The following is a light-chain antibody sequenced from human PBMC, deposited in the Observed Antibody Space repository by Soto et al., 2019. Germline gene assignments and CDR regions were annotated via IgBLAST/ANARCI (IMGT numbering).Light chain of an antibody. Sequence: QSVLTQPPSASGTPGQGVTISCTGTSSDVGGYNYVSWYQQHPGKAPKLMIYEVSKRPSGVPDRFSGSKSGNTASLTVSGLQAEDEADYYCSSYAGSNNLVFGGGTKLTVL. V-gene: IGLV2-8*01. CDR2: EVS. CDR3: SSYAGSNNLV. CDR1: SSDVGGYNY. J-gene: IGLJ2*01.